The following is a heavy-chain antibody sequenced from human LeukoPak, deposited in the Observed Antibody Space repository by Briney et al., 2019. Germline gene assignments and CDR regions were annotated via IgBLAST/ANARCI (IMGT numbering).Heavy chain of an antibody. V-gene: IGHV1-2*02. CDR2: INPYSGAI. Sequence: ASVKVSCKSSGFTFTDEYIHWVRQAPGQGLEWMGWINPYSGAINYAQKFQGRVTLTRDTSISTAYMELSRLTSGDTAVYYCARDPKSQLLLDYWGQGTLVTVAS. J-gene: IGHJ4*02. CDR3: ARDPKSQLLLDY. D-gene: IGHD2-2*01. CDR1: GFTFTDEY.